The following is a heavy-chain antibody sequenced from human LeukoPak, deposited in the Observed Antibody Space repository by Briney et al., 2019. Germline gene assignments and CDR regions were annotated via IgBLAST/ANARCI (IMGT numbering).Heavy chain of an antibody. V-gene: IGHV1-46*01. D-gene: IGHD3-3*01. CDR3: AREGTFSNSDFWSGPRLYYFDY. CDR2: INPSGGST. J-gene: IGHJ4*02. Sequence: ASVKVSCKASGCTFTGYYMHWVRQAPGQGLEWMGIINPSGGSTSYAQKFQRRVTMTRDTSTSTVYMELSSLRSEDTAVYYCAREGTFSNSDFWSGPRLYYFDYWGQGTLVTVSS. CDR1: GCTFTGYY.